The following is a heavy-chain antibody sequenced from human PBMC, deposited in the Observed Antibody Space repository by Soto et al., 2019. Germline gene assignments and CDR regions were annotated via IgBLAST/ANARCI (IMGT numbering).Heavy chain of an antibody. CDR3: ARDKGPAFDI. J-gene: IGHJ3*02. Sequence: EVQLLESGGGLVQPGGSVRLSCVASGFSFDSFARNWVRQAPGKGREWVSAVTGRGGTTYYRDSVKGRFTVSRDNSKNTVYLEMNSLRVEDTAVYYCARDKGPAFDIWGLGTMVTVSS. V-gene: IGHV3-23*01. CDR2: VTGRGGTT. CDR1: GFSFDSFA.